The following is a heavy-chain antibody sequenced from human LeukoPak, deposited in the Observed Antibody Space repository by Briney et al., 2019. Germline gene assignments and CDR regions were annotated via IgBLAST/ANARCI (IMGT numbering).Heavy chain of an antibody. V-gene: IGHV4-59*01. CDR2: IYYSGSI. Sequence: SETLSLICTVSGASISSYYWSWIRQPPGKGLEWIGDIYYSGSIKYNPSLKSRVTMSVDTSKNQFSLKLSSVAAADTAIYYCARENPSGYYNRPIDYWGQGTLVTVSS. CDR1: GASISSYY. CDR3: ARENPSGYYNRPIDY. D-gene: IGHD3-22*01. J-gene: IGHJ4*02.